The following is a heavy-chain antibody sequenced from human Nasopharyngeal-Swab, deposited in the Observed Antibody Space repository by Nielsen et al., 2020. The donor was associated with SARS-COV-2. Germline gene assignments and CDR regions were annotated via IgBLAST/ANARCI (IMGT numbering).Heavy chain of an antibody. D-gene: IGHD1-1*01. V-gene: IGHV4-38-2*01. Sequence: GSLRLSCAVSGYSISSDNYWAWIRQSSGKGLKWIGSVYHSGGTYYNPSLKSRATISVDTSNNQSSLKLTSVTAADTAVYYCGRHGAGTGGNRVYYYYYVNVWGKGTTVTVSS. CDR2: VYHSGGT. CDR3: GRHGAGTGGNRVYYYYYVNV. CDR1: GYSISSDNY. J-gene: IGHJ6*03.